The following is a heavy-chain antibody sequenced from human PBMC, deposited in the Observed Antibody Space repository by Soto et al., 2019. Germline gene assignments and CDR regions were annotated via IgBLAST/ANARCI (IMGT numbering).Heavy chain of an antibody. V-gene: IGHV1-8*01. CDR2: MNPNSGNT. D-gene: IGHD3-3*01. CDR3: ARGQRVAYYVFWGGLVAFDI. CDR1: GYTFTSYD. J-gene: IGHJ3*02. Sequence: QVQLVQSGAEVKKPGASVKVSCKASGYTFTSYDINWVRQATGQGLEWMGWMNPNSGNTGYAQKFQGRVTMTRNPSISTAYMELSSLRSEDTAVYYCARGQRVAYYVFWGGLVAFDIWGQGTMVTVSS.